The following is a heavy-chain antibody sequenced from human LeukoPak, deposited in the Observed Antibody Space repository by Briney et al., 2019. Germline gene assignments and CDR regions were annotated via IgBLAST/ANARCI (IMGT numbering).Heavy chain of an antibody. Sequence: PSQTLSLTCTVSGDSISSGGHYWSWIRQHPGKGLEWIGSTYYSGSTYYNPSLKSRVSLSVDTSKNQFSLKVNSVTAADTAVYYCARARPGDKWFDPWGQGTLVSVSS. CDR2: TYYSGST. V-gene: IGHV4-31*03. D-gene: IGHD7-27*01. J-gene: IGHJ5*02. CDR1: GDSISSGGHY. CDR3: ARARPGDKWFDP.